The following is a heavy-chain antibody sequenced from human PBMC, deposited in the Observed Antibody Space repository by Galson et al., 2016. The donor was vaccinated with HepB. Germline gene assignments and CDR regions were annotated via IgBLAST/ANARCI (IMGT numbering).Heavy chain of an antibody. CDR1: GFIFSDHY. D-gene: IGHD2-2*01. CDR3: TRWGASSKYAMDV. Sequence: SLRLSCAASGFIFSDHYMDWVRQAPGKGLEWIGRSRNKANSHSTEYAASVKGRFTISRDDSKNSLYLQMNGLKIDDAAVYYCTRWGASSKYAMDVWGQGTTVTVSS. V-gene: IGHV3-72*01. J-gene: IGHJ6*02. CDR2: SRNKANSHST.